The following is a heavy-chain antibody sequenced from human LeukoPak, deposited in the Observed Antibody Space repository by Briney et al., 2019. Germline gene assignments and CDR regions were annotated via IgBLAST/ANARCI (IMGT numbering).Heavy chain of an antibody. D-gene: IGHD3-22*01. J-gene: IGHJ1*01. V-gene: IGHV3-74*01. CDR1: GFTFSSYW. CDR3: ARISDYYDSSGYRLECFQH. Sequence: GGSLRLSCAASGFTFSSYWMHWVRQAPGKGLVWVSRINSDGSSTSYADSVKGRFTISRDNAKNTLYLQMNSLRAEDTAVYYCARISDYYDSSGYRLECFQHWGQGTLVTVSS. CDR2: INSDGSST.